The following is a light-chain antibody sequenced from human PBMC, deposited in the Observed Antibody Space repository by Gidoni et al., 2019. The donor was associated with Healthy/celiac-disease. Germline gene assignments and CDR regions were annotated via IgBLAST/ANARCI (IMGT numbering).Light chain of an antibody. CDR2: DAS. Sequence: DIQMTQSPSSLSASVGDRVTITCQASQDNSNYLNWYQQNPGKAPKHLIYDASNLETGVPSRFSGSGAWTDFTFIIISLQPEDIATYYCQQYDNRPPLTFGGGTKVEIK. J-gene: IGKJ4*01. CDR3: QQYDNRPPLT. CDR1: QDNSNY. V-gene: IGKV1-33*01.